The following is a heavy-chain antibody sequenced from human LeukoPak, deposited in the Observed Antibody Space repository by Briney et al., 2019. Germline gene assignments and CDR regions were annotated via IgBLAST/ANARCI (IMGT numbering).Heavy chain of an antibody. V-gene: IGHV1-2*02. CDR3: ARALSYYDILTGYPYYYYMDV. D-gene: IGHD3-9*01. CDR2: INPNSGGT. CDR1: GYTFTGYY. Sequence: ASVKVSCKASGYTFTGYYMHWVRQAPGQGLEWMGWINPNSGGTNYAQKFQGRVTMTRDTSISTAYMELSRLRSDDTAVYYCARALSYYDILTGYPYYYYMDVWGKGTTVTVSS. J-gene: IGHJ6*03.